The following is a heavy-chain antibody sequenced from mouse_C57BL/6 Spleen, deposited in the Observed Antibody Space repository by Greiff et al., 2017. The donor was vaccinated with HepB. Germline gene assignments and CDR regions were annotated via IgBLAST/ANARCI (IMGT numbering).Heavy chain of an antibody. V-gene: IGHV1-64*01. D-gene: IGHD1-1*01. CDR2: IHPNSGST. Sequence: VQLQQPGAELVKPGASVKLSCKASGYTFTSYWMHWVKQRPGQGLEWIGMIHPNSGSTNYNEKFKSKATLTVDKSSSTAYMQLSSLTSEDSAVYYCARSNGSSYGFAYWGQGTLVTVSA. J-gene: IGHJ3*01. CDR1: GYTFTSYW. CDR3: ARSNGSSYGFAY.